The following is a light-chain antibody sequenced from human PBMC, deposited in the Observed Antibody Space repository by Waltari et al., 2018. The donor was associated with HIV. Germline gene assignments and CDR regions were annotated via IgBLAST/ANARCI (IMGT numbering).Light chain of an antibody. CDR1: NRDLGGYNY. J-gene: IGLJ3*02. CDR3: SSYTTTTTIL. V-gene: IGLV2-14*01. CDR2: EVT. Sequence: QSALTQPASVSGSPGQSITISCTGTNRDLGGYNYVSWYPPHPGMAPKLLIYEVTHRPSGISYRFSWSNSGNTASMTISELQAEDEADYYCSSYTTTTTILFGGGTKVTVL.